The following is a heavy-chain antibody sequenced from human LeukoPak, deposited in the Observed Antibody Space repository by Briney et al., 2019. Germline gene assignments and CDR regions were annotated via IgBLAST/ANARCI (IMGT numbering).Heavy chain of an antibody. Sequence: QTGGSLRLSCAASGFAFSSYWMHWVRQAPGKGLVWVPRINSDGSRTTYADSVKGRFTFSRDNAKNTLYLQMNSLRAEDTAVYYCARDGYSSSFYFDYWGQGTLVTVSS. CDR2: INSDGSRT. V-gene: IGHV3-74*01. D-gene: IGHD6-6*01. CDR3: ARDGYSSSFYFDY. CDR1: GFAFSSYW. J-gene: IGHJ4*02.